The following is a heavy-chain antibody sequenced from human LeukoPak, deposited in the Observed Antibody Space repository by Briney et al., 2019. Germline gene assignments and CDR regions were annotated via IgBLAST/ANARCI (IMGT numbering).Heavy chain of an antibody. J-gene: IGHJ5*02. CDR3: ARAVAENWFDP. Sequence: PGGSLRLSCAASGFTFSNYWMSWVRQAPGKGLEWVANIKLDGSGKYYVDSVKGRFTISRDNAKNSLYLQMNSLRAEDTAVYYCARAVAENWFDPWGQGTLVTVSS. V-gene: IGHV3-7*01. D-gene: IGHD6-19*01. CDR2: IKLDGSGK. CDR1: GFTFSNYW.